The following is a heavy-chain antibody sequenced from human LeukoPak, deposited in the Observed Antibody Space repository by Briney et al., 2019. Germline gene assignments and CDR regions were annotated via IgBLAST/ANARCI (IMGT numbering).Heavy chain of an antibody. CDR1: GYTFTSYG. D-gene: IGHD2-15*01. CDR3: ARGPRLYCSGGGCYSFGVDWFDP. J-gene: IGHJ5*02. CDR2: ISAYNGNT. V-gene: IGHV1-18*01. Sequence: ASVKVSCKASGYTFTSYGISWVRQAPRQGLEWMGWISAYNGNTNYAQKLQGRVTMTTDTSTSTAYMELRSLRSDDTAVYYCARGPRLYCSGGGCYSFGVDWFDPWGQGTLVTVSS.